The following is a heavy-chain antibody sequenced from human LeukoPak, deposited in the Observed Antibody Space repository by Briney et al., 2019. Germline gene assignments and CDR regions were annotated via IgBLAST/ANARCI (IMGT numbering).Heavy chain of an antibody. D-gene: IGHD4-17*01. CDR2: ISAGGGSI. J-gene: IGHJ4*02. Sequence: GGSLRLSCAASGFTFSSYAMSWVRQGQVKGLEWVSSISAGGGSIYYADSVKGRFTISRDNSKNTLYLQMNGLRAEDTAVYYCATPRGHYGDYAPFFDYWGQGTLVTVSS. CDR3: ATPRGHYGDYAPFFDY. CDR1: GFTFSSYA. V-gene: IGHV3-23*01.